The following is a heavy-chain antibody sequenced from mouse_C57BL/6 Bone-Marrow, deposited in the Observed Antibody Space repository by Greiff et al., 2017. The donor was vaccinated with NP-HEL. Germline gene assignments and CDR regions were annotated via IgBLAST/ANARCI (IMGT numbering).Heavy chain of an antibody. Sequence: EVKLEESGGGLVQPGESLQLSCESNEYEFPSPDLSLVRTPPEKRLELVAAINSDGGSTYYPETMERRFIISRDNTKKTLYLQMSSLRSEDTALYYCARQGTHYWGQGTTLTVSS. V-gene: IGHV5-2*03. CDR3: ARQGTHY. D-gene: IGHD2-14*01. CDR2: INSDGGST. J-gene: IGHJ2*01. CDR1: EYEFPSPD.